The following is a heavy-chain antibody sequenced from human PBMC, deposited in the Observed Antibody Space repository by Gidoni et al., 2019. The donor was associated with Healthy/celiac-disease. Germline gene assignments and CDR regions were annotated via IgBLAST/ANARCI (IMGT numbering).Heavy chain of an antibody. D-gene: IGHD3-10*01. V-gene: IGHV3-33*01. Sequence: QVQLVESGGGVVQPGRSLRLSCAASGFTFSSYGMHWVRQAPGKGLEWVAVIWYDGSNKDYADSVKGRFTISRDNSKNTLYLQMNSLRAEDTAVYYCAREGGYYGSGSSYYYYYMDVWGKGTTVTVSS. J-gene: IGHJ6*03. CDR2: IWYDGSNK. CDR3: AREGGYYGSGSSYYYYYMDV. CDR1: GFTFSSYG.